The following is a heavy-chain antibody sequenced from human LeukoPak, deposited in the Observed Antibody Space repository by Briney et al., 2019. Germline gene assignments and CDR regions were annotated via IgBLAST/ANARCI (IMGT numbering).Heavy chain of an antibody. J-gene: IGHJ5*02. V-gene: IGHV4-34*01. D-gene: IGHD1-7*01. Sequence: SETLSLTCAVYGGSFSDYYWSWIRQPPGKGLEWIGEINHSGSTNYNPSLKSRVTISVDTSKNQFSLKLSAVTAADTAVYYCARVGLRAGTNIDPWGQGTLVTVSS. CDR3: ARVGLRAGTNIDP. CDR2: INHSGST. CDR1: GGSFSDYY.